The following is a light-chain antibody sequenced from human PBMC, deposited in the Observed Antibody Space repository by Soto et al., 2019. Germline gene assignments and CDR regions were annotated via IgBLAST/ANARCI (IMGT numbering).Light chain of an antibody. CDR3: AAWDDSLNGRV. Sequence: QSVLTQPPSASGTPGQRVTISCSGSRSNIGSNAVSWYQQLPGTAPKLLIYNKQRPSGVPDRFSGSKSGTSASLAISGLQSEDEGDYYCAAWDDSLNGRVFGGVTKLTVL. V-gene: IGLV1-44*01. J-gene: IGLJ3*02. CDR2: NK. CDR1: RSNIGSNA.